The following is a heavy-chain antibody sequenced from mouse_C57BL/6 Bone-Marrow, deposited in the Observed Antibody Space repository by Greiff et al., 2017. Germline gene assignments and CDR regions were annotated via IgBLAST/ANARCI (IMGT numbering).Heavy chain of an antibody. CDR1: GYTFTSYW. Sequence: QVHVKQSGTELVKPGASVKLSCKASGYTFTSYWMHWVKQRPGQGLEWIGNINPSNGGTNYNEKFKSKATLTVDKSSSTAYMQLSSLTSEDSAVYYCARGGYDYDVGAWFAYWGQGTLVTVSA. CDR3: ARGGYDYDVGAWFAY. CDR2: INPSNGGT. D-gene: IGHD2-4*01. V-gene: IGHV1-53*01. J-gene: IGHJ3*01.